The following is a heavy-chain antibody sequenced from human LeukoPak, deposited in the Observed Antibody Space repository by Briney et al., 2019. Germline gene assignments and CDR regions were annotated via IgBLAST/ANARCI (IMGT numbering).Heavy chain of an antibody. J-gene: IGHJ4*02. Sequence: SETLSLTCAVYGGSFSGYYWSWIRQPPGKGLEWIGEINHSGSTNYNPSLKSRVTISVDTSKNQFSLKLSSVTAADTAVYYCARRRPYQFNFDYWGQGTLVTVSS. CDR3: ARRRPYQFNFDY. D-gene: IGHD2-2*01. V-gene: IGHV4-34*01. CDR1: GGSFSGYY. CDR2: INHSGST.